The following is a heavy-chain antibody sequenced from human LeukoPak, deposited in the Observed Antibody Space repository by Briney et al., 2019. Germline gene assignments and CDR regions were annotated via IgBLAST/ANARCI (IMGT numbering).Heavy chain of an antibody. CDR3: ARSDYHNSGSHTVFDAFDI. V-gene: IGHV4-59*01. J-gene: IGHJ3*02. D-gene: IGHD3-10*01. CDR1: GGSIGRYY. CDR2: IDDSGNT. Sequence: SETLSLTCTVSGGSIGRYYWSWIRRPPGKGLEWIGYIDDSGNTNYNPSLKSQVTISVDKSKNQFSLKLSFVTAADTAMYYCARSDYHNSGSHTVFDAFDIWGQGTRVTVSS.